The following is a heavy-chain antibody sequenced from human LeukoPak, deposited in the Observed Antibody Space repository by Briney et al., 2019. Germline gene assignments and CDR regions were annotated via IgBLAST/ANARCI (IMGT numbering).Heavy chain of an antibody. D-gene: IGHD3-3*01. V-gene: IGHV4-39*07. CDR1: GGSISSSSYY. CDR2: IYYSGST. J-gene: IGHJ4*02. Sequence: SETLSLTCTVSGGSISSSSYYWGWIRQPPGKGLEWIGSIYYSGSTYYNPSLKSRVTISVDTSKNQFSLKLSSVTAADTAVYYCAREPKRSGYYIGDPTTFDYWGQGTLVTVSS. CDR3: AREPKRSGYYIGDPTTFDY.